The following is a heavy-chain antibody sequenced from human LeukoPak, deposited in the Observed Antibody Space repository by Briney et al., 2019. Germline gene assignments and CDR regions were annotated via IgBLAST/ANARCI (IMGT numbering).Heavy chain of an antibody. CDR3: ARERDREVGAHYYYYYGMDV. D-gene: IGHD1-26*01. V-gene: IGHV1-24*01. Sequence: ASVKLSCNVSGYTLSELAMHWGRQAPGQGLEWMGGFDPEDGDTIYAQKFQGRVTMTEDKSTDTDYKELSSLRSEDTAVYYCARERDREVGAHYYYYYGMDVWGQGPRVTVSS. CDR2: FDPEDGDT. CDR1: GYTLSELA. J-gene: IGHJ6*01.